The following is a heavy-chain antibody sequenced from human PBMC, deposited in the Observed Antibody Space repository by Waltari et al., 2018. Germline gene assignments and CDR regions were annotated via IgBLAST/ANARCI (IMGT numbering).Heavy chain of an antibody. V-gene: IGHV3-23*01. J-gene: IGHJ4*02. CDR3: TKDRQSIQFEY. CDR2: VDNSGGRT. D-gene: IGHD6-19*01. CDR1: GFTFSTYA. Sequence: EVQLLESGGGLVQPGESLRLSCAPSGFTFSTYAMNWVRQAPGKGLEWVSTVDNSGGRTFYAASVQGRFTISRDNLRNTVYLQMNSLRAEDTALYYCTKDRQSIQFEYWGQGILVTVSS.